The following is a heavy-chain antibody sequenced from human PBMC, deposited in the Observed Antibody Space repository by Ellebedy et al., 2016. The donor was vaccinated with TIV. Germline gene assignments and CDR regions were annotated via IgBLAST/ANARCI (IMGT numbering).Heavy chain of an antibody. Sequence: PGGSLRLSCKVSGYSFTKYWIGWVRQMPGKGLEWMGIIYPGDSESRYSPSFQGQVTISADKSIKTAYLKWSSLKAADTAMYYCARHDFTGSSEYGMDVWGQGTTVTVSS. CDR2: IYPGDSES. J-gene: IGHJ6*02. CDR1: GYSFTKYW. D-gene: IGHD3-10*01. V-gene: IGHV5-51*01. CDR3: ARHDFTGSSEYGMDV.